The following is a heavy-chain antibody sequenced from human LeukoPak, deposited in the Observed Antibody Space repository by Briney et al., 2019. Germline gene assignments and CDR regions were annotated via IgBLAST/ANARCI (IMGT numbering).Heavy chain of an antibody. CDR2: ISDDGSNR. J-gene: IGHJ3*01. Sequence: GGSLRLSCAASEFTFSNHPMHWVRQAPGKGLEWVAVISDDGSNRFYADSVKGRFTISRDNSENALYLQLFSLRPEDTAVYYCARAMSLIRRNSFDVWGPGTMVTVSS. CDR3: ARAMSLIRRNSFDV. D-gene: IGHD2-8*01. V-gene: IGHV3-30*04. CDR1: EFTFSNHP.